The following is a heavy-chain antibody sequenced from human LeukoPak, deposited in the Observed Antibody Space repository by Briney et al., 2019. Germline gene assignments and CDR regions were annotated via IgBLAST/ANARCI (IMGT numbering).Heavy chain of an antibody. D-gene: IGHD6-13*01. J-gene: IGHJ4*02. V-gene: IGHV3-30*04. CDR3: ARESRYYFDY. CDR2: ISYDGSNK. CDR1: GFTFSSYA. Sequence: GGSLRLSCAAPGFTFSSYAMHWVRQAPGKGLEWVAVISYDGSNKYYADSVKGRFTISRDNSKNTLYLQMNSLRAEDTAVYYCARESRYYFDYWGQGTLVTVSS.